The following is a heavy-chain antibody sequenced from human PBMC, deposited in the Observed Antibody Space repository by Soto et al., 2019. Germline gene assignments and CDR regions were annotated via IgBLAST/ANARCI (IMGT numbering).Heavy chain of an antibody. Sequence: GGSLRLSCAASGFTFSSYAMHWVRQAPGKGLEWVAVISYDGSNKYYADSVKGRFTISRDNSKNTLYLQMNSLRAEDTAVYYCARDQGAARPRYYFDYWGQGTLVTVSS. CDR3: ARDQGAARPRYYFDY. D-gene: IGHD6-6*01. CDR2: ISYDGSNK. CDR1: GFTFSSYA. V-gene: IGHV3-30-3*01. J-gene: IGHJ4*02.